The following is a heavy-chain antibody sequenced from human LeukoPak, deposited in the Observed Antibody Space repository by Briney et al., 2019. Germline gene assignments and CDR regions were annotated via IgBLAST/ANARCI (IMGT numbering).Heavy chain of an antibody. CDR2: ISYIGST. D-gene: IGHD3-10*01. Sequence: SETLSLTCTASGGSISSSYWSRIRQPPGKGLEWIGYISYIGSTNYNPSLNSRVTISVDTSRNQLSLKLSSVTAADTAVYYCARAKSHYYGSENFDYWGQGTLVTVSS. CDR3: ARAKSHYYGSENFDY. CDR1: GGSISSSY. V-gene: IGHV4-59*01. J-gene: IGHJ4*02.